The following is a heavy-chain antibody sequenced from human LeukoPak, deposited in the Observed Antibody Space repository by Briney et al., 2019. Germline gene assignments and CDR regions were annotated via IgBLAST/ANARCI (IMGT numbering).Heavy chain of an antibody. D-gene: IGHD3-10*01. Sequence: SETLSLTCTVSGGSISSHYWSWIRQPPGKGLEWIGEINHSGSTNYNPSLKSRVTISVDTSKNQFSLKLSSVTAADTAVYYCARDYGSGSYFGYWGQGTLVTVSS. V-gene: IGHV4-34*01. CDR1: GGSISSHY. CDR3: ARDYGSGSYFGY. CDR2: INHSGST. J-gene: IGHJ4*02.